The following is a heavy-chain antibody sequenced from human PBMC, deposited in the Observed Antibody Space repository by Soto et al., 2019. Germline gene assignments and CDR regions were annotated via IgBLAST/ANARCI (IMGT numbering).Heavy chain of an antibody. Sequence: QVQLVESGVGVVQPGRSLRLSCAASGFTFSSYGMHWLRQAPGKGRVWVAVISYDGSNKYYADSVKGRFTISRDNPKNTLYLQMNSLRAEDTAVYYCPKSRGVYSSSWASKGYYFDYWGQGTLVTVSS. CDR2: ISYDGSNK. CDR1: GFTFSSYG. V-gene: IGHV3-30*18. J-gene: IGHJ4*02. D-gene: IGHD6-13*01. CDR3: PKSRGVYSSSWASKGYYFDY.